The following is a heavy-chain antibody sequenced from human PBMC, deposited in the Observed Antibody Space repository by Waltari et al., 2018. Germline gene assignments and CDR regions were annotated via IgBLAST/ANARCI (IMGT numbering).Heavy chain of an antibody. D-gene: IGHD6-13*01. CDR2: IIPSLGTA. J-gene: IGHJ4*02. Sequence: QVQLVQSGAEVKKPGSSVKVSCKASGGTFSSYAISWVRQAPGQGLEWMGGIIPSLGTANYAQKYQGRVTITADESTSTAYMELSSLRSEDTAVYYCAREVAAAGTVRKRAHPPYFDYWGQGTLVTVSS. V-gene: IGHV1-69*01. CDR3: AREVAAAGTVRKRAHPPYFDY. CDR1: GGTFSSYA.